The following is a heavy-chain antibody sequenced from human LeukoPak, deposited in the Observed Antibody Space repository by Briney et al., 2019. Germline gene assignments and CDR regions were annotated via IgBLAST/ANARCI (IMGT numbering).Heavy chain of an antibody. V-gene: IGHV4-39*01. D-gene: IGHD1-7*01. CDR2: IFYSGST. Sequence: SEPLSLTCTVSGGSISSSSYSWGWIRQPPGKGLEWIGSIFYSGSTYYNPSLKSRVTISLDTSKSQFSLRLSSVTAADTAVYYCVQNIPGTVEHWGQGALVTVSS. CDR3: VQNIPGTVEH. CDR1: GGSISSSSYS. J-gene: IGHJ1*01.